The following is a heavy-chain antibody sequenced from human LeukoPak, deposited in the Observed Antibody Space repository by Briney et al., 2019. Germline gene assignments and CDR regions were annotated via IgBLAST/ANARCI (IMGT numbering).Heavy chain of an antibody. CDR2: IKQDGSEE. V-gene: IGHV3-7*01. D-gene: IGHD3-10*01. J-gene: IGHJ4*02. CDR3: ARWAGVTDC. Sequence: GGSLRLSCLASGFTFRNYWMSWVRQAPGKGPEWVANIKQDGSEEYYVDSVKGRFTISRDNAKNSLNLQMNSPRVEDTAVYYCARWAGVTDCWGQGTLVTVSS. CDR1: GFTFRNYW.